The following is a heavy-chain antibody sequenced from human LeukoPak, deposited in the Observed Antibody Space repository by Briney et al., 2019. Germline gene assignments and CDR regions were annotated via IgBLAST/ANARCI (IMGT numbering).Heavy chain of an antibody. D-gene: IGHD3-10*01. CDR1: GFTFSSYS. CDR2: ISSSSSTI. CDR3: AKGIGSGSGYFDY. V-gene: IGHV3-48*01. Sequence: GGSLRLSCAASGFTFSSYSMNWVRQAPGKGLEWVSYISSSSSTIYYADSVKGRFTISRDNSKNTLYLQMNSLRAEDTAAFYCAKGIGSGSGYFDYWGQGTLVTVSS. J-gene: IGHJ4*02.